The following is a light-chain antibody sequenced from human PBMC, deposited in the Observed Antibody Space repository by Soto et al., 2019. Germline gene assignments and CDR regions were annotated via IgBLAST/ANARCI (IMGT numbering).Light chain of an antibody. J-gene: IGKJ1*01. CDR2: GAS. CDR1: QSVRSN. V-gene: IGKV3-15*01. CDR3: QKFDNWPRT. Sequence: EIVMTPSQATLSLSPGERANLSCRASQSVRSNVAWYQQKPGQAPRLLIYGASTRATGIPARFSGSGSGTEFTLTISGLQPEDFAVYYCQKFDNWPRTFGQGTKVDIK.